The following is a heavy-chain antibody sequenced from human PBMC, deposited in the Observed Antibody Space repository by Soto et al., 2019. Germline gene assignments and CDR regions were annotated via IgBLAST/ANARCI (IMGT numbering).Heavy chain of an antibody. CDR1: GGSFSGYY. V-gene: IGHV4-34*01. J-gene: IGHJ6*02. CDR2: INHSGST. D-gene: IGHD1-7*01. CDR3: ARTLNWNYVWVTYYYGMDV. Sequence: QVQLQQWGAGLLKPSETLSLTCAVYGGSFSGYYWSWIRQPPGKGLEWIGEINHSGSTNYNPSLKSRVTISVDTSKNQFSLKLSSVTAADTAVYYCARTLNWNYVWVTYYYGMDVWGQGTTVTVSS.